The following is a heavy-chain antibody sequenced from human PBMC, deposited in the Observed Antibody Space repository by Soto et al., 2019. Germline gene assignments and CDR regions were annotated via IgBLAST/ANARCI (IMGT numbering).Heavy chain of an antibody. J-gene: IGHJ6*02. CDR1: GYTFTSYA. CDR3: ARDLEADYYYYGMDV. V-gene: IGHV1-3*01. Sequence: PSVKVSCKASGYTFTSYAMHWVRQAPGQRLEWMGWINAGNGNTKYSQKFQGRVTITRDTSASTAYMELSSLRSEDTAVYYCARDLEADYYYYGMDVWGQGTTVTVS. CDR2: INAGNGNT.